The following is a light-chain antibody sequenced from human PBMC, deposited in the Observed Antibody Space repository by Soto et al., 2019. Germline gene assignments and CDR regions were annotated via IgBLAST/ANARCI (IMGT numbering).Light chain of an antibody. V-gene: IGLV2-8*01. CDR1: SNNY. Sequence: QSALTQPPSASGSLGQSVTISCTGFSNNYVSWYQQHPDKAPKLMIYEVTKRPSGVPDRFSGSKSGDTASLTVSGRQAEDEADYYCNSYAGNNNILFGGGTKLTVL. CDR2: EVT. CDR3: NSYAGNNNIL. J-gene: IGLJ2*01.